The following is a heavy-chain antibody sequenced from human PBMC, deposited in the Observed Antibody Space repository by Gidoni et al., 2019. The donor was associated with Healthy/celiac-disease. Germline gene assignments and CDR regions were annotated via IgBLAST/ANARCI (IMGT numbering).Heavy chain of an antibody. CDR3: ARGRDY. CDR2: INHSGST. Sequence: QVQLQQWGAGLLKPSETLSLTCAVYGGSFSGYCWSWIRQPLGNGLEWIGEINHSGSTTYNPSLKSRVTISVDTSKNQYSLKLSSVTGADTAVYYCARGRDYWGQGTLVTVSS. J-gene: IGHJ4*02. V-gene: IGHV4-34*01. CDR1: GGSFSGYC.